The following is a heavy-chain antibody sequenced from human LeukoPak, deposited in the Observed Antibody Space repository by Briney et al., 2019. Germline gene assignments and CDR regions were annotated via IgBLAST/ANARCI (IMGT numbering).Heavy chain of an antibody. J-gene: IGHJ4*02. CDR3: ASSPGVRGVTGYFDY. D-gene: IGHD3-10*01. CDR2: ISHSGRT. CDR1: GYSINSAYY. V-gene: IGHV4-38-2*02. Sequence: SETLSLTCTVSGYSINSAYYWGWIRQSPGKGLEWIGSISHSGRTYYNPSLKSRVTISVEPSKNQFSLKLSSVTAADTAVYYCASSPGVRGVTGYFDYWGQGTLVTFSS.